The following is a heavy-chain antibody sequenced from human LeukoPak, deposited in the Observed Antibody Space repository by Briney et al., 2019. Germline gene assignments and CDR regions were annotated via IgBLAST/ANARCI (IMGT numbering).Heavy chain of an antibody. D-gene: IGHD5-18*01. CDR3: AKTSWIQLWLEYDY. CDR1: GFTFSSYA. CDR2: IGGSGGST. Sequence: GGSLRLSCAASGFTFSSYAMSWVRQAPGKGLEWVSAIGGSGGSTYYADSVKGRFTISRDNSKNTLYLQMNSLRAEDTAVYYCAKTSWIQLWLEYDYWGQGTLVTVSS. V-gene: IGHV3-23*01. J-gene: IGHJ4*02.